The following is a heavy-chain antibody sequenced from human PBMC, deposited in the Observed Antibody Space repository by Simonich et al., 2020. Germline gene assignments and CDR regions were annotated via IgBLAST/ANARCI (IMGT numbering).Heavy chain of an antibody. V-gene: IGHV3-33*01. Sequence: QVQLVESGGGVVQPGRSLRLSCAASGFTFSSYGMHWVRQAPGKGREWVASKWDDESNKYYAASVKGRFTISRDNSKNTLYLQMNGLRAEETAVYYCARDRCTNGVCLDVWGKGTTVTVSS. CDR1: GFTFSSYG. CDR3: ARDRCTNGVCLDV. D-gene: IGHD2-8*01. J-gene: IGHJ6*04. CDR2: KWDDESNK.